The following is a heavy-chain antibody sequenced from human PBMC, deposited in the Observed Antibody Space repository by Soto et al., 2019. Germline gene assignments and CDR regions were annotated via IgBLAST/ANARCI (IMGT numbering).Heavy chain of an antibody. J-gene: IGHJ6*03. V-gene: IGHV1-69*02. D-gene: IGHD2-15*01. CDR1: GGTFSSYT. Sequence: ASVKVSCKASGGTFSSYTISWVRQAPGQGLEWMGRIIPILGIANYAQKFQGRVTITADKSTSTAYMELSSLRSEDTAVYYCATAKTYCSGGSCYDRYYYYYYMDVWGKGTTVTVSS. CDR3: ATAKTYCSGGSCYDRYYYYYYMDV. CDR2: IIPILGIA.